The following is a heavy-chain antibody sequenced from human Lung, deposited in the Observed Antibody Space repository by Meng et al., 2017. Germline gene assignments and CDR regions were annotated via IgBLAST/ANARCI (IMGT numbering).Heavy chain of an antibody. V-gene: IGHV4-34*01. D-gene: IGHD4-11*01. J-gene: IGHJ4*02. CDR3: ARGPTTMAHDFDY. Sequence: HAQLQQWAAGLLKPSETLSLTCVVSGGSFSDYYWSWIRQPPGKGLEWIGEINHSGSTNYNPSLESRATISVDTSQNNLSLKLSSVTAADSAVYYCARGPTTMAHDFDYWGQGTLVTVSS. CDR2: INHSGST. CDR1: GGSFSDYY.